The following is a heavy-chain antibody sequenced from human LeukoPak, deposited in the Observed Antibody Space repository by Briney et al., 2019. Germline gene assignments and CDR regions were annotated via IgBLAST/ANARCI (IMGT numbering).Heavy chain of an antibody. CDR1: GFTFSSYA. D-gene: IGHD1-26*01. V-gene: IGHV3-23*01. Sequence: GGSLRLSCAASGFTFSSYAMSWVRQAPGKGLEWVSAISGSGGSTYYADSVKGRFTISRDNSKNTLYLQMNSLTSEDTAVYYCARDGGSYYDFDYWGQGTLVTVSS. CDR3: ARDGGSYYDFDY. CDR2: ISGSGGST. J-gene: IGHJ4*02.